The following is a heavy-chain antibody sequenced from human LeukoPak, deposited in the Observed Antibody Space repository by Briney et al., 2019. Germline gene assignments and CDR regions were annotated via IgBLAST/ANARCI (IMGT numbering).Heavy chain of an antibody. CDR2: IGTAGDT. Sequence: PGGSLRLSCAASGFTFSSYDMHWVRQATGKGLEWVSAIGTAGDTYYPGSVKGRFTISRENAKNSLYLQMNSLRAGDTAVYYCARDMNYYGSGIASGMDVWGQGTTVTVSS. CDR1: GFTFSSYD. CDR3: ARDMNYYGSGIASGMDV. J-gene: IGHJ6*02. D-gene: IGHD3-10*01. V-gene: IGHV3-13*01.